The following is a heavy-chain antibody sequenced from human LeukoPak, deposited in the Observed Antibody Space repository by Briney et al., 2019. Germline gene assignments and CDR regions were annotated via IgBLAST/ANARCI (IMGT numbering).Heavy chain of an antibody. Sequence: SETLSLTCAVYGGSFSGYYWSWIRQPPVKGLEWIGEINHSGSTNYNPSLKSRVTISVDTSKNQFSLKLSSVTAADTAVYYCARGRSGDSSGYSLNWFDPWGQGTLVTVSS. V-gene: IGHV4-34*01. CDR3: ARGRSGDSSGYSLNWFDP. D-gene: IGHD3-22*01. J-gene: IGHJ5*02. CDR2: INHSGST. CDR1: GGSFSGYY.